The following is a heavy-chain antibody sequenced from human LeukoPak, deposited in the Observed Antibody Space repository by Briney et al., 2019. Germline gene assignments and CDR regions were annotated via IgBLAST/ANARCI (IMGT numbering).Heavy chain of an antibody. CDR2: ISSSSSYI. D-gene: IGHD6-6*01. V-gene: IGHV3-21*01. J-gene: IGHJ4*02. CDR1: GFTFSSYS. Sequence: PGGSLRLSCAASGFTFSSYSMNWVRQAPGKGLEWVSSISSSSSYIYYADSVKGRFTISRGNAKNSLYLQMNSLRAEDTAVYYCATSEYSSSSLDYWGQGTLVTVSS. CDR3: ATSEYSSSSLDY.